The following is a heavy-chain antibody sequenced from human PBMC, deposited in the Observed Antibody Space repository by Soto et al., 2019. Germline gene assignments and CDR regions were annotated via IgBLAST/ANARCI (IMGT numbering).Heavy chain of an antibody. V-gene: IGHV4-61*01. CDR3: ARSQRGRTAFTFDY. CDR1: GDSVSNDNYY. D-gene: IGHD3-16*01. J-gene: IGHJ4*02. CDR2: IYYSGTT. Sequence: SETLSLTCAVSGDSVSNDNYYWSWIRQPPGKGLEWIGYIYYSGTTNYNSYLKSRLSLSVDMSKNQFSLKLASVTAADTAVYFCARSQRGRTAFTFDYWGQGALVTVPQ.